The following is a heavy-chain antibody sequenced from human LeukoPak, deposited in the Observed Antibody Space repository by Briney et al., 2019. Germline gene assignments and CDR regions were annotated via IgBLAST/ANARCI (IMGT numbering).Heavy chain of an antibody. CDR1: GGSLRGYY. Sequence: PQSLSLTCTLSGGSLRGYYWSWIRQPPGGGLGYIGYIYYSGITNYNLSLKRRVTISVDTSKNQFSLRLNSVTAADTAMYYCARGFDSSSGLYPAFDIWGHGTMGTVSS. CDR2: IYYSGIT. CDR3: ARGFDSSSGLYPAFDI. V-gene: IGHV4-59*01. D-gene: IGHD6-19*01. J-gene: IGHJ3*02.